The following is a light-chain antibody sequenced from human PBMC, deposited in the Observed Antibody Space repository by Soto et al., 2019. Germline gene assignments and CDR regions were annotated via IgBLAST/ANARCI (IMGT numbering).Light chain of an antibody. CDR1: QSISSY. J-gene: IGKJ1*01. V-gene: IGKV1-39*01. Sequence: DIQMTQSPSSLSSSVGDRVTITCRASQSISSYLNWYQQKPGKAPKLLIYAASSLQSGVPSRFSGSGSGTDFTLTISSLQPADSATYYCQQSYSTWTLGKGTKVDIK. CDR2: AAS. CDR3: QQSYSTWT.